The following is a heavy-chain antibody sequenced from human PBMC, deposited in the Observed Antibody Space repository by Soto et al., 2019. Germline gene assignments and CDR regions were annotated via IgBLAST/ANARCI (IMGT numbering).Heavy chain of an antibody. Sequence: SETLSLTCAVYGGSFSGYYWSWIRQPPGKGLEWIGEINHSGSTNYNPSLKSRVTISVDTSKTHFSLDLNSVTAADTAVYYCARSGLREEYYFDSWGQGTLVTVSS. CDR1: GGSFSGYY. J-gene: IGHJ4*02. CDR3: ARSGLREEYYFDS. CDR2: INHSGST. D-gene: IGHD4-17*01. V-gene: IGHV4-34*01.